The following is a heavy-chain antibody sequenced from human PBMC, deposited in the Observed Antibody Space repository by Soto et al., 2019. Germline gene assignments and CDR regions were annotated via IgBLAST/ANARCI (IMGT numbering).Heavy chain of an antibody. Sequence: GGSLRLSCAASGFTFSSYAMSWVRQAPGKGLEWVSAISGSGGSTYYADSVKGRFTISRDNSKNTLYLQMNSLRAEDTAVYYCAKDLKAPKVRGVIIYGMDVWGQGTTVTVSS. CDR2: ISGSGGST. CDR3: AKDLKAPKVRGVIIYGMDV. J-gene: IGHJ6*02. V-gene: IGHV3-23*01. D-gene: IGHD3-10*01. CDR1: GFTFSSYA.